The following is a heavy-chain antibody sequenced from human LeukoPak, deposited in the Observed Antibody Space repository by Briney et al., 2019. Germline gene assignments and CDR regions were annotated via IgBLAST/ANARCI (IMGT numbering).Heavy chain of an antibody. V-gene: IGHV4-34*01. D-gene: IGHD1-7*01. CDR1: GGSFSGYY. CDR3: ARADWNYVLGDAFDI. Sequence: KPSETLSLTCAVYGGSFSGYYWSWIRQPPGKGLEWIGEINHSGSTNYNPSLKSRVTISVDTSKNQFSLKLSSVTAADTAVYYCARADWNYVLGDAFDIWGQGTMVTVSS. CDR2: INHSGST. J-gene: IGHJ3*02.